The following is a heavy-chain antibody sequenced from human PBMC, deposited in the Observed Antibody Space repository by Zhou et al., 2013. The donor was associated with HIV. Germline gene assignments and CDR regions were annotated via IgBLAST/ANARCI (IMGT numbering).Heavy chain of an antibody. Sequence: QVQLVQSGAEVKKPGASVKVSCKTSGYTFTDYYIHWVRQAPGQGLEWMGGIIPIFGTANYAQKFQGRVTITADESTSTAYMELSSLRSEDTAVYYCARGNIVVVPAANRPDYYYYYMDVWGKGTTVTVSS. CDR3: ARGNIVVVPAANRPDYYYYYMDV. CDR2: IIPIFGTA. CDR1: GYTFTDYY. D-gene: IGHD2-2*01. V-gene: IGHV1-69*01. J-gene: IGHJ6*03.